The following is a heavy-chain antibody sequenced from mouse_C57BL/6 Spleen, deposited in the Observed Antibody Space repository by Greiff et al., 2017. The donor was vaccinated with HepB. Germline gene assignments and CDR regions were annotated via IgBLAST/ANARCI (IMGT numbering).Heavy chain of an antibody. CDR3: ARYWITTVVAPFAY. CDR2: IYPGGGYT. D-gene: IGHD1-1*01. CDR1: GYTFTNYW. V-gene: IGHV1-63*01. J-gene: IGHJ3*01. Sequence: VQLQQSGAELVRPGTSVKMSCKASGYTFTNYWIGWAKQRPGHGLEWIGDIYPGGGYTNYNEKFKGKATLTADKSSSTAYMQFSSLTSEDCAIYYCARYWITTVVAPFAYWGQGTLVTVSA.